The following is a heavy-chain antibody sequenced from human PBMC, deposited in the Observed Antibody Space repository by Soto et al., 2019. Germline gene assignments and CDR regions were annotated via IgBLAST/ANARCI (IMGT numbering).Heavy chain of an antibody. CDR3: ARAWFTGTTVGYDD. CDR2: TYYRSKWYN. V-gene: IGHV6-1*01. D-gene: IGHD1-7*01. Sequence: SQTVSLTSSISGDSVSSNSAAWNWIRQSPSRGLEWLGRTYYRSKWYNDYAVSVKSRITINPDTSKNQFSLQLNSVTPEDTAVYYCARAWFTGTTVGYDDWGQGTLVTVSS. CDR1: GDSVSSNSAA. J-gene: IGHJ4*02.